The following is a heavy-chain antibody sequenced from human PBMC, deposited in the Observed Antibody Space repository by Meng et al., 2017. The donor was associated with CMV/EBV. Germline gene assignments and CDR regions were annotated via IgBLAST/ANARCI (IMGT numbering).Heavy chain of an antibody. CDR1: GGSFSGYY. V-gene: IGHV4-34*01. J-gene: IGHJ5*02. CDR3: ARGVGGWFDP. CDR2: INHSGST. Sequence: QVQLQQWGAGLLKPSETLSLTCAVYGGSFSGYYWSWIRQPPGKGLEWIGEINHSGSTNYNPSLQSRVTISVDTSKNQFSLKLSSVTAADTAVYYCARGVGGWFDPWGQGTLVTVSS. D-gene: IGHD1-26*01.